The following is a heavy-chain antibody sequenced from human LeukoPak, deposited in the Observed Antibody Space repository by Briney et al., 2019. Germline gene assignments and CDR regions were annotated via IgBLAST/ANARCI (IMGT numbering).Heavy chain of an antibody. CDR3: ARVSYYDSSGYYFLSYVDY. J-gene: IGHJ4*02. Sequence: PGGSLRLSCAASGFTVSSNYMSWVRQARGQGLGRVSVIYSGGSTYYADSVRGRFTISRDNSKNTLYLQMNSLGAEDTAVYYCARVSYYDSSGYYFLSYVDYWGQGTLVTVSS. V-gene: IGHV3-53*01. CDR1: GFTVSSNY. D-gene: IGHD3-22*01. CDR2: IYSGGST.